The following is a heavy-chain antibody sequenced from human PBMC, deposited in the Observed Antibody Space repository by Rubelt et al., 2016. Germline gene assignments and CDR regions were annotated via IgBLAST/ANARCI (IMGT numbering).Heavy chain of an antibody. V-gene: IGHV1-46*01. Sequence: GASVKVSCKASGYTFTSYYMHWVRQAPGQGLEWMGIINPSGGSTSYAQKFQGRVTMTRDTSTSTVYMELSSLRSEDTAVYYCARAQQYDILTGYHNTGIDYWGQGTLVTVSS. CDR3: ARAQQYDILTGYHNTGIDY. J-gene: IGHJ4*02. D-gene: IGHD3-9*01. CDR2: INPSGGST. CDR1: GYTFTSYY.